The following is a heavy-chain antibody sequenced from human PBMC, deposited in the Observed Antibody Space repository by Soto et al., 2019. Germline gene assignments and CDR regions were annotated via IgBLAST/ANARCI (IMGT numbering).Heavy chain of an antibody. Sequence: QVQLVQSGAEVKKPGASVKVSCKASGYTFTGYYMHWVRQAPGQGLEWMGWINPNSGGTNYAQEFQGWVTMTRDTSVSTAYMELSRLRSDDTAVYYCARGAVATNPGDYWGQGTLVTVSS. V-gene: IGHV1-2*04. CDR3: ARGAVATNPGDY. CDR2: INPNSGGT. CDR1: GYTFTGYY. D-gene: IGHD5-12*01. J-gene: IGHJ4*02.